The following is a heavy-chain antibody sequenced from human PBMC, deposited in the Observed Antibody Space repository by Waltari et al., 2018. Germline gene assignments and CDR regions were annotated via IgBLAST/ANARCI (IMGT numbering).Heavy chain of an antibody. Sequence: QFHLVQSGAEVRMPGSSVKVSCKAVGDTFKGYAINWVRQAPGQGLEWMGGIILGFGTTDYAQRFQGRLTITADESMNTAYMELSSLRSEDTAVFYCARSGLGGNYFDSWGQGTLVRVSS. V-gene: IGHV1-69*12. J-gene: IGHJ4*02. CDR1: GDTFKGYA. CDR3: ARSGLGGNYFDS. CDR2: IILGFGTT. D-gene: IGHD1-1*01.